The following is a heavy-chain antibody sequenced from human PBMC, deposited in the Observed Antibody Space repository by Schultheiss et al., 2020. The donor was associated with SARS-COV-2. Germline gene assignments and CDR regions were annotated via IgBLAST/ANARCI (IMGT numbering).Heavy chain of an antibody. D-gene: IGHD2-21*02. Sequence: GESLKISCAASGFTFSSYSMNWVRQAPGKGLVWVSRIDCDGSSTTYADSVKGRFIISRDNAKDSLYLQMNSLRAEDTAVYYCATLGGGLTAATYFSDHWGQGTLVTVSS. CDR3: ATLGGGLTAATYFSDH. CDR2: IDCDGSST. J-gene: IGHJ4*02. CDR1: GFTFSSYS. V-gene: IGHV3-74*01.